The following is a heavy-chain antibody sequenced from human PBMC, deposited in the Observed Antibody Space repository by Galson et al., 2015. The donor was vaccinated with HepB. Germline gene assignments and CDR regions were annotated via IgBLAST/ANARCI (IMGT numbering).Heavy chain of an antibody. V-gene: IGHV1-46*01. CDR1: GYTFTTYN. Sequence: QSGAEVKKPGTSVKVSCKATGYTFTTYNIQWVRQAPGQGLEWMGRISPSDGAVHYAQEFQGGVTMTRDTSTSTVYMDLSSLASEDTAVYYCAREKFFTYYFDYWGQGTLVTVSS. CDR3: AREKFFTYYFDY. CDR2: ISPSDGAV. D-gene: IGHD3-3*01. J-gene: IGHJ4*02.